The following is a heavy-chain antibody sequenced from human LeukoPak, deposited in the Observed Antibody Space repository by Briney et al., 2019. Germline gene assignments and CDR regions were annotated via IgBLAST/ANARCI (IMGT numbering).Heavy chain of an antibody. CDR1: GVSTSSYY. V-gene: IGHV4-59*08. D-gene: IGHD1-7*01. Sequence: SETLSLTCAVSGVSTSSYYWSWVRQPPRKGLEWIGYGHYSGTTYYNSSLKSRVTMSVDTSKNQFSLKLTSVTAADTAVYYCVSHIGGTTSDYWGQGTLVTVSS. J-gene: IGHJ4*02. CDR3: VSHIGGTTSDY. CDR2: GHYSGTT.